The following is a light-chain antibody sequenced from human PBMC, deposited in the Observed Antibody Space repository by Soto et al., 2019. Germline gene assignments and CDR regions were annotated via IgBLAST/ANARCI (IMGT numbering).Light chain of an antibody. CDR3: QQYNSYPWT. J-gene: IGKJ1*01. CDR2: KAS. V-gene: IGKV1-5*03. CDR1: QSMSSW. Sequence: DIQMTQSPSTLSASVGDRVTITCRASQSMSSWLAWYQQRPGKAPKLLIYKASSLESGVPSRFSGSGSGTEFTLTISSLQPDDFATYYYQQYNSYPWTFGQGTKVEIK.